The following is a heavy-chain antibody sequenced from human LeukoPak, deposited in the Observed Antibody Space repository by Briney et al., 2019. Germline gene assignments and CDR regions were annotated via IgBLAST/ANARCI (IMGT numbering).Heavy chain of an antibody. CDR3: ARTYSSSWYVADAFDI. Sequence: SETLSLTCTVPGGSISSSSYYWGWIRQPPGKGLEWIGSIYYSGSTYYNPSLKSRVTISVDTSKNQFSLKLSSVTAADTAVYYCARTYSSSWYVADAFDIWGQGTMVTVSS. D-gene: IGHD6-13*01. CDR1: GGSISSSSYY. J-gene: IGHJ3*02. V-gene: IGHV4-39*07. CDR2: IYYSGST.